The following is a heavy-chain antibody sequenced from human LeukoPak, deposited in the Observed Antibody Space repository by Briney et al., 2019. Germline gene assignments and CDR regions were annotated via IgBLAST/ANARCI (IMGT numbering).Heavy chain of an antibody. D-gene: IGHD4-23*01. CDR1: GFTFSSYA. CDR3: AKDTVAVAALFDP. Sequence: GGSLRLSCAASGFTFSSYAMSWVRQAPGKGLEWLSSISGSGSSTYYADSVKGRFTISRDNSKNTLYLQMNSLRAEDTAAYYCAKDTVAVAALFDPWGQGTLVTGSS. V-gene: IGHV3-23*01. J-gene: IGHJ5*02. CDR2: ISGSGSST.